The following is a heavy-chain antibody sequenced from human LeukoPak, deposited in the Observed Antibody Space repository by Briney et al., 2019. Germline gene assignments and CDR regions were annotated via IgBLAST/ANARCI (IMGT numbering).Heavy chain of an antibody. J-gene: IGHJ4*02. CDR1: GGSFSGYY. D-gene: IGHD2-2*01. CDR2: ISHSGST. Sequence: SETLSLTCAVYGGSFSGYYWSWIRQPPGKGLEWIGEISHSGSTNYNPSLKSRVTISVDTSKNQFSLKLSSVTAADTAVYYCARGRVPAASPFDYWGQGTLVTVSS. V-gene: IGHV4-34*01. CDR3: ARGRVPAASPFDY.